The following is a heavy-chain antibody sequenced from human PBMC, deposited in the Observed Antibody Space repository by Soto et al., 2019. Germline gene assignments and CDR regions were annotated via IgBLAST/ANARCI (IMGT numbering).Heavy chain of an antibody. D-gene: IGHD6-13*01. V-gene: IGHV4-30-2*01. Sequence: SETLSLTCAVSGGSISGGGYSWSWIRQPPGKGLEWIGYIYHSGSTYYNPSLKSRVTISVYRSKNQFSLKLSSVTAADTAVYYCAIAGGLGAEAADYCGQGTLVTVPS. J-gene: IGHJ4*02. CDR3: AIAGGLGAEAADY. CDR1: GGSISGGGYS. CDR2: IYHSGST.